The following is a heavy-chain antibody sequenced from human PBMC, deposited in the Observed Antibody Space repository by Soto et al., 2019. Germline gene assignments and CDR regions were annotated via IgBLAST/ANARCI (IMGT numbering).Heavy chain of an antibody. CDR1: SFSMYR. CDR2: ISRGSAFI. CDR3: TRDQGGSYDSWFDP. J-gene: IGHJ5*02. D-gene: IGHD1-26*01. Sequence: EVQVVESGGGLVKPGGSLRLSCNFSFSMYRMDWVRQAPGKGLEWVASISRGSAFIKYADSLKGRFTISRDNAKNSVSVQMDSLRVEDTAMCYCTRDQGGSYDSWFDPWGRGTLVTVSS. V-gene: IGHV3-21*01.